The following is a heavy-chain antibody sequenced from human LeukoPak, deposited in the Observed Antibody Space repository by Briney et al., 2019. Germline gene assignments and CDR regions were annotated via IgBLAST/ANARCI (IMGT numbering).Heavy chain of an antibody. J-gene: IGHJ3*02. CDR1: GFTFSGYG. Sequence: PGGSLRLSCEASGFTFSGYGMHWVRQAPGKGLEWVAVIWYDGSNKYYADFVKGRFTISRDNSKNTLYLQMNSLRAEDTAVYYCARDKLLSDAFDIWGQGTMVTVSS. V-gene: IGHV3-33*01. CDR2: IWYDGSNK. CDR3: ARDKLLSDAFDI. D-gene: IGHD3-10*01.